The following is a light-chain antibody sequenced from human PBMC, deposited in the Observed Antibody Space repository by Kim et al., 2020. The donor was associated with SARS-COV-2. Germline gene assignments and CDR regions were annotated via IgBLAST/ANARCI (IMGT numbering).Light chain of an antibody. Sequence: SPGERATFSCRASQSVSSSYSAWYQQKPGQAPRLRIYDASTRATGIPDRFSGSGSGTDFTLTISRLEPEDFAVYYCQQYGSSPQTFGQGTKVDIK. J-gene: IGKJ1*01. CDR2: DAS. CDR3: QQYGSSPQT. V-gene: IGKV3-20*01. CDR1: QSVSSSY.